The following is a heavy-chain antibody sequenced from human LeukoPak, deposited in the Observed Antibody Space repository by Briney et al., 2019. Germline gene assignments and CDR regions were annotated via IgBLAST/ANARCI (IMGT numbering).Heavy chain of an antibody. CDR2: INPNSGGT. CDR3: AMGGLQFWFDP. CDR1: GYTFTDYY. Sequence: ASVKVSCKASGYTFTDYYMHWVRQAPGQGLEWMGWINPNSGGTNYAQNFQGRVTMTRDTSISTAYMELSRLRSDDTAVYYCAMGGLQFWFDPWGQGTLVTISS. V-gene: IGHV1-2*02. D-gene: IGHD4-11*01. J-gene: IGHJ5*02.